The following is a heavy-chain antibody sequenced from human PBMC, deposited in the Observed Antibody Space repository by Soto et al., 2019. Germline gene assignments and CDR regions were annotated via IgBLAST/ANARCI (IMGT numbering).Heavy chain of an antibody. Sequence: EVQLLESGGGLVQPGGSLRLSCAASGFSFSSYAMSWVRQAPGKGLEWVSGISGSGSSTYYADSVKGRFGISRDKSKSTLYLRMSSLRVEDTAVYYCAKEPWSDSWGPGTLDTVSS. J-gene: IGHJ5*01. V-gene: IGHV3-23*01. CDR2: ISGSGSST. CDR1: GFSFSSYA. CDR3: AKEPWSDS.